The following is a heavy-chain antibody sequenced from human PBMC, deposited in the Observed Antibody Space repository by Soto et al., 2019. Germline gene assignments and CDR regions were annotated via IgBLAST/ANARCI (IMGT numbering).Heavy chain of an antibody. CDR3: ARIYCTTSTCDSWFDP. D-gene: IGHD2-8*01. CDR1: GYTFTTVW. Sequence: GESLKISCKASGYTFTTVWISWVRQLPGKGLEWMGRIDPGDSYTIYSPSFQGHVTISVDKSISTAYLQWGSLTASDTAIYYCARIYCTTSTCDSWFDPWGQGTLVTVSS. CDR2: IDPGDSYT. V-gene: IGHV5-10-1*01. J-gene: IGHJ5*02.